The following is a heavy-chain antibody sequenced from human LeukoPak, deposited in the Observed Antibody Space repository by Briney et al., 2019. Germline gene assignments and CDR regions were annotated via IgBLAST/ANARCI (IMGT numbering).Heavy chain of an antibody. Sequence: GGSLRLSCATSGFTFSSYAMSWVRQAPGKGLEWVSAINGGGGSTYYADSVKGRFTVSRDNSKNTLYLQMNSLRAEDTAVYYCAKSNGDSIYYYYMDVWGKETTVTVSS. CDR1: GFTFSSYA. CDR3: AKSNGDSIYYYYMDV. D-gene: IGHD7-27*01. V-gene: IGHV3-23*01. CDR2: INGGGGST. J-gene: IGHJ6*03.